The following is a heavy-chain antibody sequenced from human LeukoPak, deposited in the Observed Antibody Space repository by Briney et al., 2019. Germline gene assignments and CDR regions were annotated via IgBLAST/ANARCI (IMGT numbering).Heavy chain of an antibody. CDR3: ARHARLGELSSAFDY. CDR2: IYYSGST. D-gene: IGHD3-16*02. CDR1: GGSISSSSYY. Sequence: SETLSLTCTVSGGSISSSSYYWGWIRQPPGKGLEWVGSIYYSGSTYNNPSLKSRVTISVDTSKNQFSLKLSSVTAADTAVYYCARHARLGELSSAFDYWGQGTLVTVSS. J-gene: IGHJ4*02. V-gene: IGHV4-39*01.